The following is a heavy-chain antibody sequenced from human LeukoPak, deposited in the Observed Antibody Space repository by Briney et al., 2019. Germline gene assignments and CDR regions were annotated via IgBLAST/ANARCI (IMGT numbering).Heavy chain of an antibody. V-gene: IGHV4-39*01. J-gene: IGHJ4*02. CDR1: GGSISSGSYY. CDR3: ARHPPRDGSAFDY. Sequence: SETLSLTCTVSGGSISSGSYYWGWIRQPPGKGLEWIASMYYSGTTFYSPSLKSRVTISVDTSKNQLSLKLGSVTAADTAVYYCARHPPRDGSAFDYWGQGTLITVSS. CDR2: MYYSGTT.